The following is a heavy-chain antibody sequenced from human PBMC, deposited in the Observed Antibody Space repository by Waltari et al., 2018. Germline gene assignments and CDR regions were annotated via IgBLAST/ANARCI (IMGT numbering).Heavy chain of an antibody. CDR3: ASDPSRLSTPGGYFDN. J-gene: IGHJ4*02. D-gene: IGHD2-8*02. CDR2: ITYDGKHK. Sequence: QVQLVESGGGVVQPGKSLRLPCAASGFSFSGFSMHWVRQAPGKGLEWVAVITYDGKHKDYADAVKGRFTISRDNSKNTVYLQMNILRLQDTAVYYCASDPSRLSTPGGYFDNWGQGTLVTVSS. V-gene: IGHV3-30*03. CDR1: GFSFSGFS.